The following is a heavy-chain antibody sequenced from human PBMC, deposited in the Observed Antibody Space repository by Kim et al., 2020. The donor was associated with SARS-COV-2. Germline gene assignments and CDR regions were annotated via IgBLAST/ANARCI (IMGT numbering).Heavy chain of an antibody. D-gene: IGHD3-3*01. J-gene: IGHJ4*01. Sequence: SETLSLTCTVSGCSISSYYWSWIRQPPGKGLEWIGYIYYSGSTNYNPSLKSRVTISVDTSKNQFSLKLSSVTAADTAVYYCARAQTYDFWSGYYSYYFD. V-gene: IGHV4-59*13. CDR3: ARAQTYDFWSGYYSYYFD. CDR2: IYYSGST. CDR1: GCSISSYY.